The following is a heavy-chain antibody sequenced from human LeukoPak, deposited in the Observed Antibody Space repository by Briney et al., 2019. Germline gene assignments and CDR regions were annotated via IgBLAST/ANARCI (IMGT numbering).Heavy chain of an antibody. Sequence: PGGSLRLSCAASGFTFNTYWMHWVRQAPGKGLVWVSRINSDGSDTKYADSVKGRLTTSRDNAKNTLYLQMNSLRAEDTAIYYCTTPLQVGATGDYWGQGTLVTVSS. CDR2: INSDGSDT. CDR1: GFTFNTYW. J-gene: IGHJ4*02. D-gene: IGHD1-26*01. CDR3: TTPLQVGATGDY. V-gene: IGHV3-74*01.